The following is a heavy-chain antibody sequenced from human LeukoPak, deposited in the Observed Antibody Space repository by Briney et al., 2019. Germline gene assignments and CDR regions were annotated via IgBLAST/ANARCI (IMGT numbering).Heavy chain of an antibody. CDR3: VLRCFDSYFDY. D-gene: IGHD3-9*01. CDR2: IYHSGTT. Sequence: SGTLSLTCAVSGGSISSGNWWSWVRQPPGKGLEWIGEIYHSGTTNYNPSLKSRVTISVDKPKNQFSLNLSSVTAADTAVYYCVLRCFDSYFDYWGQGTLVTVSS. V-gene: IGHV4-4*02. J-gene: IGHJ4*02. CDR1: GGSISSGNW.